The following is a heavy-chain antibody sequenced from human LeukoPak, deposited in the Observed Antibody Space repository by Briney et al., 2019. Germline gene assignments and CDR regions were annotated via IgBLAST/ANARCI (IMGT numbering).Heavy chain of an antibody. V-gene: IGHV1-46*01. CDR3: ARDVVPAALYYYMDV. Sequence: ASVKVSCKASGYTFTSYYMHWVRQAPGQGLEWMGIINSSGGSTSYAQKFQGRVTMTRDTSTSTVYMELSSLRSEDTAVYYCARDVVPAALYYYMDVWGKGATVTVSS. D-gene: IGHD2-2*01. CDR1: GYTFTSYY. CDR2: INSSGGST. J-gene: IGHJ6*03.